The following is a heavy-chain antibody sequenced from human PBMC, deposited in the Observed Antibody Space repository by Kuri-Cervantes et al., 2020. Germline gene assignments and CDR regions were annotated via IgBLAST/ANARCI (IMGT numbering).Heavy chain of an antibody. CDR3: AREGSYSSGWVCYFDY. D-gene: IGHD6-19*01. J-gene: IGHJ4*02. CDR1: GFTFSSYA. CDR2: ISYDGSNK. Sequence: GESLKISCAASGFTFSSYAMHWVRQAPGKGLEWVAVISYDGSNKYYADSVKGRFTISRDNSKNTLYLQMNSLRAEDTAVYYCAREGSYSSGWVCYFDYWGQGTLVTVSS. V-gene: IGHV3-30-3*01.